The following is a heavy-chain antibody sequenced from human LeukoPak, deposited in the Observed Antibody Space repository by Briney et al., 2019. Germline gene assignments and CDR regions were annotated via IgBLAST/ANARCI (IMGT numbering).Heavy chain of an antibody. J-gene: IGHJ4*02. CDR3: AKDNHYDSSGYSLLPGSFDY. V-gene: IGHV3-43*02. D-gene: IGHD3-22*01. CDR1: GFTFDDYA. CDR2: ISGDGGST. Sequence: GGSLRLSCAASGFTFDDYAMHWGRQAPGKGLEWVSLISGDGGSTYYADSSRGRFTISTDNSKNSLHLQMNSLRTEDTALCYCAKDNHYDSSGYSLLPGSFDYWGQGALVTVSS.